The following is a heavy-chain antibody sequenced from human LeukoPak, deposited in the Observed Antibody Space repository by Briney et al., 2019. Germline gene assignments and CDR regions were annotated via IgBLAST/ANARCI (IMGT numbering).Heavy chain of an antibody. J-gene: IGHJ5*02. CDR1: GYSISSGYY. D-gene: IGHD3-10*01. CDR3: ARRYYGSGRYYKSPWFDP. Sequence: SETLSLTCIHSGYSISSGYYWGWIRQPPGKGLEWIGSIYHSGSTYYNPSLKSRVTTSVDTSTNTFSLNLSSVTAPDTPVCNCARRYYGSGRYYKSPWFDPWGQGTLVSVSS. CDR2: IYHSGST. V-gene: IGHV4-38-2*02.